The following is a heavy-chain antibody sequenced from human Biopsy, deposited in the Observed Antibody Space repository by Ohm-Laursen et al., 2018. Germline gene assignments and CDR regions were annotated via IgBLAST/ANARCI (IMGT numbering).Heavy chain of an antibody. CDR1: GGSIISYY. CDR2: VYNGGIT. J-gene: IGHJ5*02. Sequence: SQTLSLTCSVSGGSIISYYWTWIRQPPGKGLEWIGHVYNGGITNYNPSLKSRVTISKDTSKNQFSLQANSVTAADTAVYYCARTPRDSFWSGSYKRGLWFDPWGQGTLVSVSS. V-gene: IGHV4-59*01. D-gene: IGHD3-3*01. CDR3: ARTPRDSFWSGSYKRGLWFDP.